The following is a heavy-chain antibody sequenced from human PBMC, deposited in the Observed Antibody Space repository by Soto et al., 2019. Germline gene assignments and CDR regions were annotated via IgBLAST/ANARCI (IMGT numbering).Heavy chain of an antibody. J-gene: IGHJ4*02. D-gene: IGHD3-3*01. CDR1: GYTLSRLS. CDR3: AASNYAFWSDQTKGDYFEY. CDR2: FDPEDGET. V-gene: IGHV1-24*01. Sequence: VSVKVSCKVSGYTLSRLSIHWVRQAPGKGPEWMGGFDPEDGETTYAQKFQGRITMSEDTSTDTAYMEVSSLGSEDTAVYYCAASNYAFWSDQTKGDYFEYWGQGTQVTVSS.